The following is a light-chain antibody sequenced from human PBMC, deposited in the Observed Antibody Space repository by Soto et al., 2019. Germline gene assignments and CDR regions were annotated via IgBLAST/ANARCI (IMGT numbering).Light chain of an antibody. V-gene: IGKV3-20*01. CDR1: QSVSSSY. J-gene: IGKJ5*01. CDR3: QQYGSSPRVT. CDR2: GAS. Sequence: IVLTQSPGTLSLTPGERATLSCRASQSVSSSYLAWYQQQPGQAPRLLIYGASSRATGIPDRFSGSGSGTDFTLTISRLEPEDFAVYYCQQYGSSPRVTFGQGTRLENK.